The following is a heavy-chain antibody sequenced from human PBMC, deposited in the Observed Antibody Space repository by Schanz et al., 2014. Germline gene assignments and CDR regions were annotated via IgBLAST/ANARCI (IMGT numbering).Heavy chain of an antibody. J-gene: IGHJ6*02. CDR2: ISGGGGTA. Sequence: VQLVESGGGVVQPGRSLRLSCAASGFTFSGNAMHWVRQAPGKGLEWVSAISGGGGTAYYTDSVKGRFTSSRYNSKSTLYLQMNSLRAEDTAVYYCAKDGPGGWGSYSADGDMDVWGQGTTVTVSS. CDR3: AKDGPGGWGSYSADGDMDV. CDR1: GFTFSGNA. D-gene: IGHD3-16*01. V-gene: IGHV3-23*04.